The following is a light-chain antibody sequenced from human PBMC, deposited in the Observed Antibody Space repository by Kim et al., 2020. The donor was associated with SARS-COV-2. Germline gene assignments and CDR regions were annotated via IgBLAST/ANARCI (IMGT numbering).Light chain of an antibody. CDR3: MQSLHLPYS. V-gene: IGKV2D-29*01. CDR2: EVS. CDR1: PSLLDTDAKTF. Sequence: PASISCKSSPSLLDTDAKTFLSWYLQKPGQPPQLLIYEVSNRCSGVPDRFSGSGSGTDFTLKISRVEAEDVGVYFCMQSLHLPYSFGQGTKLEI. J-gene: IGKJ2*03.